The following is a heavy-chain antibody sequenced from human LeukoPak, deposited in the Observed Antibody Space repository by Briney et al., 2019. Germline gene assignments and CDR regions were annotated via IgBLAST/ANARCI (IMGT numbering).Heavy chain of an antibody. CDR3: ARSITAKTNWFDP. V-gene: IGHV3-7*05. J-gene: IGHJ5*02. CDR2: IKQDGSEK. D-gene: IGHD1-20*01. CDR1: GFTFSNYW. Sequence: GGSLRLCCAASGFTFSNYWMSWVRQAPGKGLEWVANIKQDGSEKYYVDSVKGRFTISRDNAKNSLSLQMNSLRAEDTAVYYCARSITAKTNWFDPWGQGTLVTVSS.